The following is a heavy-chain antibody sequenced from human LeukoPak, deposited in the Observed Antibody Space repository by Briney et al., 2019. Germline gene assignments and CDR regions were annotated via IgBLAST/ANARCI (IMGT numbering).Heavy chain of an antibody. CDR3: AIFDFLFGEIDNWFDP. CDR1: GYHFTIYW. CDR2: IYPGDSDT. V-gene: IGHV5-51*01. D-gene: IGHD3-16*01. Sequence: GESLKISFKGSGYHFTIYWIGWVRQLPGKGLAWMGIIYPGDSDTRYSPSFQGQVTLSADKSISTAYLQWSSLKASDTAMYYCAIFDFLFGEIDNWFDPWGQGTQVTVSS. J-gene: IGHJ5*02.